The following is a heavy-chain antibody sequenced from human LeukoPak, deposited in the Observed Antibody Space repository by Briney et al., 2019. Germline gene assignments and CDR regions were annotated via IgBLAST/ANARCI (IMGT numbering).Heavy chain of an antibody. CDR1: GFTFSSYA. J-gene: IGHJ1*01. V-gene: IGHV3-30*04. Sequence: GGSLRLSCAASGFTFSSYAMHWVRQAPGKGLEWVAVISHDGSNKYYADSVKGRFTISRDNSKNTLYLQMNSLRAEDTAVYYCARDREAAAPTYEYFQHWGQGTLVTVSS. CDR3: ARDREAAAPTYEYFQH. CDR2: ISHDGSNK. D-gene: IGHD6-13*01.